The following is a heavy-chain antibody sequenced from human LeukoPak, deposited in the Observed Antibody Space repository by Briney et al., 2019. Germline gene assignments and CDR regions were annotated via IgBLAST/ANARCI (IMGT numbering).Heavy chain of an antibody. CDR2: ISSSSSYI. J-gene: IGHJ6*03. Sequence: PGGSLRLSCAASGFTFSSYSMNWVRQAPGKGLEWVSSISSSSSYIYYADSVKGRFTISRDNAKNSLYLQMNSLRAEDTAVYYCARDLTHPPYYYYYIDVWGKGTTVTVSS. V-gene: IGHV3-21*01. CDR3: ARDLTHPPYYYYYIDV. CDR1: GFTFSSYS.